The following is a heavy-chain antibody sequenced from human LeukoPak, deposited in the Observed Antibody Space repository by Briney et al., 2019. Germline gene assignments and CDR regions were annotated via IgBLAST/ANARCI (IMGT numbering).Heavy chain of an antibody. J-gene: IGHJ4*02. Sequence: GSSVKVSCKASGGTFSSYAISWVRQAPGQGLEWMGGIIPIFGTANYAQKFQGRVTITADESTSTAYMELSSLRSEDTAVYYRASLLTGTTLYYFDYWGQGTLVTVSS. D-gene: IGHD1-1*01. CDR1: GGTFSSYA. CDR2: IIPIFGTA. CDR3: ASLLTGTTLYYFDY. V-gene: IGHV1-69*01.